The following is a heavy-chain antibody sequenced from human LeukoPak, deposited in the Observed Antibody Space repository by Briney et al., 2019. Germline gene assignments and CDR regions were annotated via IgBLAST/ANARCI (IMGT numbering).Heavy chain of an antibody. D-gene: IGHD4-23*01. V-gene: IGHV3-74*01. CDR3: ARDYYGGIDY. Sequence: PGWSLRLSCAASGFTFSDYWMSWVRQDPGKGLMWVSRITSDVSSTTYSDCVKSRFTISRDNARNTLYLQTKSLSTEDTAIYYCARDYYGGIDYWGQGTLVTVSS. CDR2: ITSDVSST. J-gene: IGHJ4*02. CDR1: GFTFSDYW.